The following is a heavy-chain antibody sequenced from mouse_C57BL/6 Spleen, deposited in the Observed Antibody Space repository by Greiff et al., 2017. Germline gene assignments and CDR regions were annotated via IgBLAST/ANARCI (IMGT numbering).Heavy chain of an antibody. CDR3: ARGKLSYFDY. J-gene: IGHJ2*01. Sequence: QVQLQQPGAELVMPGASVKLSCKASGYTFTSYWMHWVKQRPGQGLEWIGEIDPSDSYINYNQKFKGKSTLTVDKSSSPAYMQLSSLTSEDSAVYYCARGKLSYFDYWGQGTTLTVSS. V-gene: IGHV1-69*01. CDR1: GYTFTSYW. D-gene: IGHD4-1*01. CDR2: IDPSDSYI.